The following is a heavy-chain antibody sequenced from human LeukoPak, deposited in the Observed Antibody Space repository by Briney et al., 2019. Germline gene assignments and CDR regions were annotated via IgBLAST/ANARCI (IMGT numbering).Heavy chain of an antibody. V-gene: IGHV3-23*01. D-gene: IGHD4-23*01. CDR3: SRVNYGGNSGYHFDY. Sequence: PGGSLRLSCVASGFTFNYYAMTWVRQAPGERLEWVCTIGGSGSGPSYADSVRGRFSISRDNSNNMVYLQMHSLRAEDTAVYYCSRVNYGGNSGYHFDYWGQGTLVTVSS. J-gene: IGHJ4*02. CDR1: GFTFNYYA. CDR2: IGGSGSGP.